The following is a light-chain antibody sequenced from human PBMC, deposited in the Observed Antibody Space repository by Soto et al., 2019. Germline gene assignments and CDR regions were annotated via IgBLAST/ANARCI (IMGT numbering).Light chain of an antibody. CDR2: CAS. CDR1: QCVISGY. CDR3: QQYGRSPPRT. J-gene: IGKJ1*01. V-gene: IGKV3-20*01. Sequence: MVLTQSPGTLSLSPGERATLSCRASQCVISGYLSWYQQKPGQAPRLLIYCASGSANGIPDRFSGTGSGTDFTLTISRLEPADVAVYYDQQYGRSPPRTFGQLTKV.